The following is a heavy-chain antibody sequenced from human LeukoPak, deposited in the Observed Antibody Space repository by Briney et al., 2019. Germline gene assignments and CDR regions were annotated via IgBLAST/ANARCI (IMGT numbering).Heavy chain of an antibody. CDR1: GFTFSSYE. CDR2: ISSSGSTI. J-gene: IGHJ4*02. V-gene: IGHV3-48*03. Sequence: VGSLRLSCAASGFTFSSYEMNWVRQAPGKGLEWVSYISSSGSTIYYADSVKGRFTISRDNAKNSLYLQMNSLRAEDTAVYYCAREFGAVRACFFDYWGQGTLVTVSS. D-gene: IGHD6-6*01. CDR3: AREFGAVRACFFDY.